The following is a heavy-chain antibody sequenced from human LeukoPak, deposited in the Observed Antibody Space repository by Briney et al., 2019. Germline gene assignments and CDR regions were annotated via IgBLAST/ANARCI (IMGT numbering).Heavy chain of an antibody. V-gene: IGHV4-34*01. J-gene: IGHJ3*02. D-gene: IGHD4-17*01. CDR1: GGSFSGYY. Sequence: SETLSLTCAVYGGSFSGYYWGWIRQPPGRGLEWIGTIYSSGSSYYNPSLKTRVTISLGTSKNQFSLKLSSVTAADTAVYYCARPTVTTDDAFDIWGQGTMVTVSS. CDR3: ARPTVTTDDAFDI. CDR2: IYSSGSS.